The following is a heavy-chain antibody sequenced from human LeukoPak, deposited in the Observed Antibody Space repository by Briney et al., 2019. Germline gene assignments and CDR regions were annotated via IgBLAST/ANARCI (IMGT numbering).Heavy chain of an antibody. D-gene: IGHD6-13*01. CDR1: GGTFSSYA. CDR2: IIPIFGTA. V-gene: IGHV1-69*01. Sequence: GSSVKVSCKASGGTFSSYAISWVRQAPGQGLEWMGGIIPIFGTANYAQKFQGRVTITADESTSTAYMELSSLRSEDTAVYYCARVEQLNSSWYGNYYYYYGMDVWGQGTTVTVSS. J-gene: IGHJ6*02. CDR3: ARVEQLNSSWYGNYYYYYGMDV.